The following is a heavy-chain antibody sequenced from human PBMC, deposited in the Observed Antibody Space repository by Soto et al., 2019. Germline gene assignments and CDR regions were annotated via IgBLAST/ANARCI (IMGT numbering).Heavy chain of an antibody. CDR1: GFSLSTSDVG. J-gene: IGHJ4*02. CDR2: IYWDDDK. Sequence: SGPTLVNPTQTLTLTCTFSGFSLSTSDVGVGWIRQPPGKALEWLAIIYWDDDKRYSPSLKSRLTITKDTSKNQVVLTVTNMDPVDTATYYCAYSKYSRSSFDYWGQGTLVTVSS. CDR3: AYSKYSRSSFDY. V-gene: IGHV2-5*02. D-gene: IGHD6-6*01.